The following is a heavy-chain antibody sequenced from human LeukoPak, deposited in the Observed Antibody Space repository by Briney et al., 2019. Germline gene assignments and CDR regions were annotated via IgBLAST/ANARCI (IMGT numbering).Heavy chain of an antibody. V-gene: IGHV3-23*01. CDR2: ISGSGGST. CDR1: GFTFSSYA. Sequence: GGSLRLSCAASGFTFSSYAMSWVRQAPGKGLEWVSAISGSGGSTYYADSVKGRFTISRDNSKNTLYLQMNGLRAEDTAVYYCARYDLYYFDYWGQGTLVTVSS. CDR3: ARYDLYYFDY. D-gene: IGHD3-3*01. J-gene: IGHJ4*02.